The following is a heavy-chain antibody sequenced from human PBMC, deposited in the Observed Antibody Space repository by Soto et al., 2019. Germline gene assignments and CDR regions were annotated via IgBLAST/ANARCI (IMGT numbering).Heavy chain of an antibody. CDR3: ARGPISDV. CDR2: IYYSGTT. CDR1: GGSISPYY. D-gene: IGHD3-3*02. J-gene: IGHJ6*02. Sequence: QVQLQESGPGLVKPSETLSLTCTVSGGSISPYYWSWIRQPPGKGLEWIGYIYYSGTTNYNSSLKSRVTISVDTSKTQFSLKLSSVTAADTAVYYCARGPISDVWGQGTTVTVSS. V-gene: IGHV4-59*01.